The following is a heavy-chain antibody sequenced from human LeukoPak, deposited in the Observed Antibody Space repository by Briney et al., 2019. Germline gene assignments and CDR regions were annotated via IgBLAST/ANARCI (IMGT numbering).Heavy chain of an antibody. Sequence: GGSLRLSCAASGFTFSSYAMSWVRQAPGKGLEWVSAISGSGGSTYYADSVRGRFTISRDNSKNTLYLQMNSLRAEDTAIYYCARSGLKVPRSYFDFWGQGTLVTVSS. V-gene: IGHV3-23*01. D-gene: IGHD3-10*01. J-gene: IGHJ4*02. CDR1: GFTFSSYA. CDR2: ISGSGGST. CDR3: ARSGLKVPRSYFDF.